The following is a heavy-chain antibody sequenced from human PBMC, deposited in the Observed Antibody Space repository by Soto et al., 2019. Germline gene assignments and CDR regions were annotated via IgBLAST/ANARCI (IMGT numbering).Heavy chain of an antibody. Sequence: QVQLVESGGGVVQPGRSLTLSCAASRFIFSDYAMHWVRPAPGKGLEWVAVISYGGDNKYYAESVRGRFAISRDNLKNTLYLQMNSLNPEDTAVYHCAKARHSTSWYGVEADFWGQGTLGIVAS. J-gene: IGHJ4*02. CDR1: RFIFSDYA. D-gene: IGHD6-13*01. CDR2: ISYGGDNK. V-gene: IGHV3-30*09. CDR3: AKARHSTSWYGVEADF.